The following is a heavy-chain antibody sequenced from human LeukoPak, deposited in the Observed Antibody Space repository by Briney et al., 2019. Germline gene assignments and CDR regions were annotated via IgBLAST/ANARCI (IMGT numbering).Heavy chain of an antibody. CDR3: AGDVFGPMIVVVINAFDI. CDR1: GYTFTSYG. Sequence: ASVKVSCKASGYTFTSYGISWVRQAPGQGLEWMGWISAYNGNTNYAQKLQGRVTMTTDTSTSTAYMELRSLRSDDTAVYYCAGDVFGPMIVVVINAFDIWGQGTMVTVSS. J-gene: IGHJ3*02. V-gene: IGHV1-18*01. CDR2: ISAYNGNT. D-gene: IGHD3-22*01.